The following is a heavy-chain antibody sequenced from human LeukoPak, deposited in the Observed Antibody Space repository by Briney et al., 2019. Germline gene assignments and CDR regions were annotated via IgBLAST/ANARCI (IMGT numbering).Heavy chain of an antibody. CDR2: IKQDGREK. CDR3: ASRASSGWYYYYYYYMDV. V-gene: IGHV3-7*01. CDR1: GFTFSSYW. J-gene: IGHJ6*03. Sequence: GGSLRLSCAASGFTFSSYWMSWVRQAPGKGREWVANIKQDGREKYYVDSVKGRFTISRDNAKNSLYLQMNSLRAEDTAVYYCASRASSGWYYYYYYYMDVWGKGTTVTVSS. D-gene: IGHD6-19*01.